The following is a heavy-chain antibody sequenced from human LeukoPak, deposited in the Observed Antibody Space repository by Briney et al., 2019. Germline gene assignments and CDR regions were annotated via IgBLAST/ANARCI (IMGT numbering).Heavy chain of an antibody. Sequence: GGSLRLSCAASGFTFSSYEMNWVRQAPGKGLEWVSYISSSGSTIYYADSVKGRFTISRDNAKNSLYLQMNSLRAEDTAVYYCARDRDYGDYIDYWGQGTLVTVSS. V-gene: IGHV3-48*03. D-gene: IGHD4-17*01. CDR3: ARDRDYGDYIDY. CDR2: ISSSGSTI. CDR1: GFTFSSYE. J-gene: IGHJ4*02.